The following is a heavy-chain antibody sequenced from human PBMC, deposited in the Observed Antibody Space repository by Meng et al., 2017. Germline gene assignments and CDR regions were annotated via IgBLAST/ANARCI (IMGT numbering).Heavy chain of an antibody. CDR3: ARWPGDLWGLDY. CDR2: INSDGSST. Sequence: GESLKISCAASGFTFSSYWMHWVRQAPVKGLVWVSRINSDGSSTSYADSVKGRFTISRDNAKNTLYLQMNSLRAEDTAVYYCARWPGDLWGLDYWGQGTLVTVSS. CDR1: GFTFSSYW. D-gene: IGHD7-27*01. J-gene: IGHJ4*02. V-gene: IGHV3-74*01.